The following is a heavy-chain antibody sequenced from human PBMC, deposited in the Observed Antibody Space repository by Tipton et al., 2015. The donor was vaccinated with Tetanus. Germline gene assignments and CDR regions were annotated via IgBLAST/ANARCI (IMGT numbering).Heavy chain of an antibody. CDR3: AKLGYSPGV. J-gene: IGHJ4*02. Sequence: SLRLSCAASGFTFSKYAINWVRQAPGKGLEWVAMISFDGKNKYYADSVKGRFTMSRDNSKNTLSLQMNSLRPEDTAVYYCAKLGYSPGVWGQGTLVTVSS. V-gene: IGHV3-30-3*02. D-gene: IGHD2-21*01. CDR1: GFTFSKYA. CDR2: ISFDGKNK.